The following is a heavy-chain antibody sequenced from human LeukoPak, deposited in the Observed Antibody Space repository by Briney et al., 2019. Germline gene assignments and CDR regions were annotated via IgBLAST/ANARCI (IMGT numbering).Heavy chain of an antibody. D-gene: IGHD5-18*01. V-gene: IGHV3-23*01. CDR3: AKGGIGSSPGLDS. CDR2: IAASGGGP. CDR1: GFSFSSYA. Sequence: PGGSLRLSCAASGFSFSSYAMSWVRQAPGKGLEWVSSIAASGGGPYYGDSVKGRFTISRDNSKNTAYLQMNSLRAEDTAIYSCAKGGIGSSPGLDSWGQGTLVTVSS. J-gene: IGHJ4*02.